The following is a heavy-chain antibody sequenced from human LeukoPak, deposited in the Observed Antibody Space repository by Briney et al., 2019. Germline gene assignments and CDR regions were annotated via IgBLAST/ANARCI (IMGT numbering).Heavy chain of an antibody. CDR3: ARDRRGITGTTALDY. CDR2: IYSGGST. CDR1: GFTLSSNY. V-gene: IGHV3-66*02. D-gene: IGHD1-20*01. J-gene: IGHJ4*02. Sequence: GGSLRLSCAPPGFTLSSNYMSWLRQARGKGLEWVSVIYSGGSTYYSDSVTGRCTISRDNSKNTLYLQMNSLRAEDTAVYYCARDRRGITGTTALDYWGQGTLVTVSS.